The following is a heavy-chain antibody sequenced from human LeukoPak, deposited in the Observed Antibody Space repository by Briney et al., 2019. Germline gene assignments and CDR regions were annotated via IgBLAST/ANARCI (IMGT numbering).Heavy chain of an antibody. CDR1: GFTFSSYW. CDR3: ARHLSGITGYTYGRGIDY. V-gene: IGHV3-7*01. D-gene: IGHD5-18*01. J-gene: IGHJ4*02. CDR2: IKPDGSEK. Sequence: GGSLRLSCAASGFTFSSYWMSWVRQAPGKGLEWVANIKPDGSEKYYVDSVKGRLTISRDNAKKSLYLQMNSLGAEDTAVYYCARHLSGITGYTYGRGIDYWGQGTLLTVSS.